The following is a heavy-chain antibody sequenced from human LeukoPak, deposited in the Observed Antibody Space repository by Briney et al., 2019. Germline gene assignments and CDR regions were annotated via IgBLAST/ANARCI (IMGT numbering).Heavy chain of an antibody. CDR2: IYPGDSET. CDR3: ARLGTYWSNYYFEY. D-gene: IGHD3-10*01. V-gene: IGHV5-51*01. CDR1: GYNFTKYW. Sequence: GESLKISCKGSGYNFTKYWIAWVRQMPGRGLEWMGIIYPGDSETRYSPSFQGQVTISADKSINTAYLQWSSLKASDTAMYYCARLGTYWSNYYFEYWGQGTLVTVSS. J-gene: IGHJ4*02.